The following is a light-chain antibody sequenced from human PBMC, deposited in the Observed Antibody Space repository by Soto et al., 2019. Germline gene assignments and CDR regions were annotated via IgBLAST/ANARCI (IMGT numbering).Light chain of an antibody. CDR3: QQYDTSPT. J-gene: IGKJ1*01. V-gene: IGKV3-20*01. CDR2: DAS. CDR1: QSLSSSS. Sequence: EIVFTQSPGTLSLSPGERATLSCRASQSLSSSSLAWYQQKPGQAPRLLIYDASSRATGIPDRFSGSGSGTDFTLTISRLEPEDFAVYHCQQYDTSPTFGQGTKVDIK.